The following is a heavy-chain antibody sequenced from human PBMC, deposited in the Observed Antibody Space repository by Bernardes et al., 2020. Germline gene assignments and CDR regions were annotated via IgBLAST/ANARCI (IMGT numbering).Heavy chain of an antibody. J-gene: IGHJ4*02. CDR1: GFSLSTSGMS. CDR3: ARTRGTQGGYTYQVYLDY. D-gene: IGHD5-18*01. Sequence: SGPTLVKPPQTLTLTCAFSGFSLSTSGMSVSWIRQPPGKALEWLARIDWDDDKYYSTSLKTRLTISKDPSKNQVVLTMTNMDPVDTATYYCARTRGTQGGYTYQVYLDYWGQGALVTVSS. V-gene: IGHV2-70*11. CDR2: IDWDDDK.